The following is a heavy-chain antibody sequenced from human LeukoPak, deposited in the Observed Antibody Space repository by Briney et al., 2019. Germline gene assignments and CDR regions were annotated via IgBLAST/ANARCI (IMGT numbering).Heavy chain of an antibody. CDR1: GGSISSSSYY. J-gene: IGHJ4*02. CDR2: IYYSGST. CDR3: ARTDYYDSSGYLMGY. V-gene: IGHV4-39*01. D-gene: IGHD3-22*01. Sequence: SETLSLTCTVSGGSISSSSYYWGWIRQPPGKGLEWIGSIYYSGSTYYNPSLKSRVTISVDTSKNQFSLKLSSVTAADTAVYYCARTDYYDSSGYLMGYWGQGTLVTVSS.